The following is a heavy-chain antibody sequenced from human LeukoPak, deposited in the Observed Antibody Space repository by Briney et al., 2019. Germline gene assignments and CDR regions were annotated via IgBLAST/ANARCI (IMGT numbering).Heavy chain of an antibody. D-gene: IGHD3-9*01. CDR1: GGSFSGYY. V-gene: IGHV4-34*01. CDR2: INHSGST. Sequence: SETLFLTCAVYGGSFSGYYWSWIRQPPGKGLEWIGEINHSGSTNYNPSLKSRVTISVDTSKNQFSLKLSSMTAADTAVYYCARGRGDLTAYYYFDYWGQGTLVTVSS. J-gene: IGHJ4*02. CDR3: ARGRGDLTAYYYFDY.